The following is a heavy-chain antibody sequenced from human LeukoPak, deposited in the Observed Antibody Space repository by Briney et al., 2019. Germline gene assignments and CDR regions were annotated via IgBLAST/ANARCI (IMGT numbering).Heavy chain of an antibody. CDR2: VHYSGST. CDR1: GVSINTDY. Sequence: SETLSLTCTVSGVSINTDYWTWIRQFPGKGLEWIGYVHYSGSTTYNPSLESRVTISVDTSKNQFSLKLTSVTSADTAVYFCARDAGVNAYWGQGALVTVSS. CDR3: ARDAGVNAY. D-gene: IGHD5/OR15-5a*01. V-gene: IGHV4-59*01. J-gene: IGHJ4*02.